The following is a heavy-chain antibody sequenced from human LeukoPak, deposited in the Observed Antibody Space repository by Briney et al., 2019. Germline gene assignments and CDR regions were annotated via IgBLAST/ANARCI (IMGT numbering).Heavy chain of an antibody. J-gene: IGHJ3*02. CDR2: IYSGGST. Sequence: GGSLRLSCAASGFTISSNYMSWVRQAPGKGLEWVSVIYSGGSTYYADSVKGRFTISRDNSKNTLYLRMNSLRAEDTAVYYCARDNAADAFDIWGQGTMVTVSS. D-gene: IGHD2-8*01. CDR3: ARDNAADAFDI. CDR1: GFTISSNY. V-gene: IGHV3-53*01.